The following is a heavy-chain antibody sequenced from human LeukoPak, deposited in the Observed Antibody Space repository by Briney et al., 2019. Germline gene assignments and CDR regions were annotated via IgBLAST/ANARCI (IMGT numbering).Heavy chain of an antibody. D-gene: IGHD5-18*01. V-gene: IGHV3-64*01. CDR3: AKRGSYGPFDP. Sequence: GGSVRLSCAASGFTFSSYAMHWVRQAPGKGLEYVSAISSNGGSTYYANSVKGRFTISRDNSKNTLYLQMGSLRAEDTAVYYCAKRGSYGPFDPWGQGTLVTVSS. J-gene: IGHJ5*02. CDR2: ISSNGGST. CDR1: GFTFSSYA.